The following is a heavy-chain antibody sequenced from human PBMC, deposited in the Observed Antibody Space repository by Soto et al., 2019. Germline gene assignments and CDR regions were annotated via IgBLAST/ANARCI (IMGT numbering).Heavy chain of an antibody. CDR3: ARDGRWEATSPYNWFDP. CDR2: ISAYNGNT. D-gene: IGHD1-26*01. J-gene: IGHJ5*02. V-gene: IGHV1-18*04. Sequence: ASVKVSCKASGYTFTSCGISCVRQAPGQGLEWMGWISAYNGNTNYAQKLQGRVTMTTDTSTSTAYMELRSLRSDDTAVYYCARDGRWEATSPYNWFDPWGQGTLVTVST. CDR1: GYTFTSCG.